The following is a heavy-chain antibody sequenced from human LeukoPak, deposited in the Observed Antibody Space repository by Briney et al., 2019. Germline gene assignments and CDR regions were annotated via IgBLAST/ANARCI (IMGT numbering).Heavy chain of an antibody. CDR1: GGSISSSSYY. V-gene: IGHV4-39*07. D-gene: IGHD6-13*01. CDR2: IYYSGGT. J-gene: IGHJ5*02. Sequence: SETLSLTCTVSGGSISSSSYYWGWIRQPPGKGLEWIGSIYYSGGTYYNPSLKSRVTISVDTSKNQFSLKLSSVTAADTAVYYCARMYSSSWPQYNWFDPWGQGTLVTVSS. CDR3: ARMYSSSWPQYNWFDP.